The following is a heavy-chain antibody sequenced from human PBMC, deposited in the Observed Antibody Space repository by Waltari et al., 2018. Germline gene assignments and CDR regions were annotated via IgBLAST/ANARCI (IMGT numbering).Heavy chain of an antibody. V-gene: IGHV1-2*06. CDR3: ARDLDYGDLRRFDY. CDR2: INPNSGGT. Sequence: QVKLVQSGAEVKKPGASVKVSCKASGYTFTGYYMHWVRQAPGQGLEWMGRINPNSGGTNYAQKFQGRVTMTRDTSISTAYMELSRLRSDDTAVYYCARDLDYGDLRRFDYWGQGTLVTVSS. J-gene: IGHJ4*02. CDR1: GYTFTGYY. D-gene: IGHD4-17*01.